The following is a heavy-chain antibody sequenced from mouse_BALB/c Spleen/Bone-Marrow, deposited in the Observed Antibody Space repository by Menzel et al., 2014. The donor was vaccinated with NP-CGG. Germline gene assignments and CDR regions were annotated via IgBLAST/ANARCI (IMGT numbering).Heavy chain of an antibody. V-gene: IGHV1S81*02. CDR3: ARDGNYRYAMDY. Sequence: VQLQQSGDELVKPGASVKLSCMASGFTSTSYWIHWVKQRPGQGPEWIGEINPSNGRTNYNEKFKSKATLTEDKSSSTAYMQLSSLTSEDSAVYYCARDGNYRYAMDYWGQGTSGTVSS. D-gene: IGHD2-1*01. J-gene: IGHJ4*01. CDR2: INPSNGRT. CDR1: GFTSTSYW.